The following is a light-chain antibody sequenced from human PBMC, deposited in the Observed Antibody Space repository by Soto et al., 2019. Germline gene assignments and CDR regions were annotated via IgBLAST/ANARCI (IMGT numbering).Light chain of an antibody. CDR3: QQLNSYPIT. Sequence: AIRMTHSPSSHSYSTGSRVTINCXASQGISSYLAWYQQKPGKAPKLLIYAASTLQSGVPSRFSGSGSGTDFTLTISSLQPEDFATYYCQQLNSYPITFGQGTRLEIK. CDR1: QGISSY. J-gene: IGKJ5*01. CDR2: AAS. V-gene: IGKV1-8*01.